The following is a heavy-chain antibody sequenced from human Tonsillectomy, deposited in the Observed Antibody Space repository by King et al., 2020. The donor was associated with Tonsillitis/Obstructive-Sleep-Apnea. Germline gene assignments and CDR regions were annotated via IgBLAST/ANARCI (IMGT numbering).Heavy chain of an antibody. J-gene: IGHJ6*03. V-gene: IGHV3-9*01. CDR3: AKDFRYCGGGSCYSAHYYYMDF. Sequence: QLVQSGGGLVQPGRSLRLSCAASGFTFDDFAMHWVRHAPGKGLEWVSSFSWNSGNIGYADSVKGRFTISRDNAKNSLYLQMNSLRAEYTALYYCAKDFRYCGGGSCYSAHYYYMDFWGKGPTVTVSS. D-gene: IGHD2-15*01. CDR1: GFTFDDFA. CDR2: FSWNSGNI.